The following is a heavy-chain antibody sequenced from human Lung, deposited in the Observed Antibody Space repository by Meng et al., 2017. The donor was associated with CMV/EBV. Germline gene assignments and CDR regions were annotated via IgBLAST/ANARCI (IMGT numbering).Heavy chain of an antibody. D-gene: IGHD2-21*02. Sequence: SSLCTFVRQVPGKGLQSIGEIDHSVSTNYNPSLMTRVAMTVNNFNNQYSLKLDSVTTTNTTVYYCAGIDIRRILKYCGGDCSTTDYWGQGTLVTVSS. CDR2: IDHSVST. J-gene: IGHJ4*02. CDR1: SSL. CDR3: AGIDIRRILKYCGGDCSTTDY. V-gene: IGHV4-4*02.